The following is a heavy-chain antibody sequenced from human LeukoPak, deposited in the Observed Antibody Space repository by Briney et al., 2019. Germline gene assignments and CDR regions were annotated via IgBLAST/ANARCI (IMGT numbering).Heavy chain of an antibody. CDR2: INPNSGDT. Sequence: ASVKVSCTASGYTFTGYYMHWVRQAPGQGLEWMGWINPNSGDTDYAQRFQGRVTMTRDTSISTAYMELSRLRSDDTAVYYCARDPGGDGYNLGDYYFDYWGQGTLVTVSS. J-gene: IGHJ4*02. CDR1: GYTFTGYY. V-gene: IGHV1-2*02. CDR3: ARDPGGDGYNLGDYYFDY. D-gene: IGHD5-24*01.